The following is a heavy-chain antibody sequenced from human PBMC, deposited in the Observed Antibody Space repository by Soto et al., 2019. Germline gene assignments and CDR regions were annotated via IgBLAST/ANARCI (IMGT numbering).Heavy chain of an antibody. J-gene: IGHJ4*02. CDR1: GFMFSDYG. Sequence: GGSLRLSCAASGFMFSDYGMHWVRQAPGKGLEWVAIIWYDGNYKYYSESAKGRFTISRDNSNNTLYLQMNNLRVEDTAVYFCAREGAVAGSQDFWGPGTLVTVSS. CDR2: IWYDGNYK. D-gene: IGHD6-19*01. CDR3: AREGAVAGSQDF. V-gene: IGHV3-33*01.